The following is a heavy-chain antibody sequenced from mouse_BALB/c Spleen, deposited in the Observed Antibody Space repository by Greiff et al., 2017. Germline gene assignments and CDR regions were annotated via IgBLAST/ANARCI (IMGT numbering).Heavy chain of an antibody. D-gene: IGHD1-1*01. V-gene: IGHV3-1*02. J-gene: IGHJ1*01. CDR2: IHYSGST. Sequence: DVQLQESGPDLVKPSQSLSLTCTVTGYSITSGYSWHWIRQFPGNKLEWMGYIHYSGSTNYNPSLKSRISITRDTSKNQFFLQLNSVTTEDTATYYCASYYYGSSSYWYFDVWGAGTTVTVSS. CDR3: ASYYYGSSSYWYFDV. CDR1: GYSITSGYS.